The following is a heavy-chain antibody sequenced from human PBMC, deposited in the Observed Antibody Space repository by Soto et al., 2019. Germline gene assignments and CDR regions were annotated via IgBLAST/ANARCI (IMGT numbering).Heavy chain of an antibody. J-gene: IGHJ4*02. D-gene: IGHD7-27*01. CDR1: GFAFSGYG. CDR3: ARDNRGTFDY. Sequence: GGSLRLSCEAFGFAFSGYGMNWVRQAPGKGLEWISSVSNSGSTIHYSASVKGRFTISRDNAKNSLSLQMNSLRAEDTAVYFCARDNRGTFDYWGQGALVTVSS. V-gene: IGHV3-48*04. CDR2: VSNSGSTI.